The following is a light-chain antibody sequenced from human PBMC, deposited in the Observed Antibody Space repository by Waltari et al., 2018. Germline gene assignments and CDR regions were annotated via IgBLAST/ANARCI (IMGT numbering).Light chain of an antibody. CDR1: QSVATY. V-gene: IGKV3-20*01. CDR2: GAS. J-gene: IGKJ1*01. CDR3: QHYVRLPVT. Sequence: ECVLSQSPGTLFLSPGERTTLSCRASQSVATYLAWYQQKTGQAPRLLIYGASSRATGVPDRFSAIESETDFSHTICSLEPEEFAVYYCQHYVRLPVTFGQGTKVEIK.